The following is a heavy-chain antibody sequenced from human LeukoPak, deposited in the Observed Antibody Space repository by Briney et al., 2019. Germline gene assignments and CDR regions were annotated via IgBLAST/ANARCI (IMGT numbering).Heavy chain of an antibody. CDR3: ARHYFDY. Sequence: GGSLRLSCVGSGFTFSNYWTSWVRQAPGKGLEWVANIKAGGSEKYYVDSVKGRFTISRDDAKNSLYLQMNSLRVEDTAIYYCARHYFDYWGQGTLVTVSS. CDR2: IKAGGSEK. J-gene: IGHJ4*02. CDR1: GFTFSNYW. V-gene: IGHV3-7*01.